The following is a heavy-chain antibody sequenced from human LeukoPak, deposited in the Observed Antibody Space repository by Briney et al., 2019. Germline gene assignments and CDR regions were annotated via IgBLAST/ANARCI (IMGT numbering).Heavy chain of an antibody. CDR1: GYTFTGYY. Sequence: GASVKVSCKASGYTFTGYYMHWVRQAPGQGLEWMGWINPDSGGTKYAQKFQDRVTMTSDTFISTAYMELSRLRSDDTAVYYCARDHLLFRQPPNWFDPWGQGTLVTVSS. J-gene: IGHJ5*02. V-gene: IGHV1-2*02. CDR2: INPDSGGT. CDR3: ARDHLLFRQPPNWFDP. D-gene: IGHD1-14*01.